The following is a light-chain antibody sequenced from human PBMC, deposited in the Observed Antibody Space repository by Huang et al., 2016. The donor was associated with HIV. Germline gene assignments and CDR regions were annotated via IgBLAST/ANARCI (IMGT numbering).Light chain of an antibody. CDR2: AAS. V-gene: IGKV1-9*01. Sequence: IQLTQSPSSLSASVGDRVTITCRASQGISTYLAWYQQKPGRAPKLRIYAASTLQSGVPSRFGGSRSGTDFTLTISSLQPEDFATYYCQQFNSYPLTFGPGTKVDIK. J-gene: IGKJ3*01. CDR1: QGISTY. CDR3: QQFNSYPLT.